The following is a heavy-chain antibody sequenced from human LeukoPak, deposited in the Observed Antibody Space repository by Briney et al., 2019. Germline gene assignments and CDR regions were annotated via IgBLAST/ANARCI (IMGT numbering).Heavy chain of an antibody. D-gene: IGHD3-3*01. J-gene: IGHJ3*02. V-gene: IGHV3-74*01. Sequence: GSLRLSCVASGLTFNNYWMHWVRQAPGKGLVWVSRIRTDGLETSYADSVKGRFTVSRDNAKNILYLQMNSLRAEDTAVYYCARVMSGYYVVLDIWGQGTMVTVSS. CDR2: IRTDGLET. CDR3: ARVMSGYYVVLDI. CDR1: GLTFNNYW.